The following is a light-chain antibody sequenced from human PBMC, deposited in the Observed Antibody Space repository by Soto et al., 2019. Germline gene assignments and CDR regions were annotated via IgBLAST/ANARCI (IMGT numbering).Light chain of an antibody. CDR2: VAS. V-gene: IGKV1-9*01. Sequence: DIQLTQSPSFLSASVGDRVTITCRASQGINNYLAWYQQKPGKAPKLLIYVASTLQSGVPSRFSGSGSGTEFTLTISSLQPEDFATLFCQQFKSYPLTFGGGTKVEIK. J-gene: IGKJ4*01. CDR1: QGINNY. CDR3: QQFKSYPLT.